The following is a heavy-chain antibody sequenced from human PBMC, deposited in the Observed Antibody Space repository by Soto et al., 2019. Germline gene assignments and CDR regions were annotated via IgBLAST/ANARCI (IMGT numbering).Heavy chain of an antibody. CDR3: ARGKGMEENYYYHGMDV. CDR2: INGANGNT. D-gene: IGHD1-1*01. CDR1: GYSFSTYP. V-gene: IGHV1-3*01. J-gene: IGHJ6*02. Sequence: ASVKVSCKASGYSFSTYPIHWVRQAPGQGLEWMGWINGANGNTRYSQKFKDRASISRDTPASTGYMELSSLRSEDTAVYYCARGKGMEENYYYHGMDVWGPGTTVTVS.